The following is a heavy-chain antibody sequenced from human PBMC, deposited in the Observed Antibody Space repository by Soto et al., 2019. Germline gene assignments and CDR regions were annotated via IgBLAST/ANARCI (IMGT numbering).Heavy chain of an antibody. Sequence: SETLSLTCAVYGGSFSGYYWSWIRQPPGKGLEWIGEINHSGSTNYNPSLKSRVTISVDTSKNQFSLKLSSVTAADTAVYYRARGARYSSSWDHYYYGMDVWGQGTTVTV. CDR3: ARGARYSSSWDHYYYGMDV. CDR1: GGSFSGYY. V-gene: IGHV4-34*01. J-gene: IGHJ6*02. CDR2: INHSGST. D-gene: IGHD6-13*01.